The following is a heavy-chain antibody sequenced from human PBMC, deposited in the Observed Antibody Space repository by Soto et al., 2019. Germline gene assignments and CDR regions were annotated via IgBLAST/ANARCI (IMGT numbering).Heavy chain of an antibody. V-gene: IGHV3-30*18. CDR2: ISYDGSNK. J-gene: IGHJ5*02. Sequence: PGGSLRLSCAASGFTFSSYGMHWVRQAPGKGLEWVAVISYDGSNKYYADSVKGRFTISRDNSKNTLYLQMNSLRAEDTAVYYCAKAPTAYRGYYYDSSGYYWGWFDHWGQGTLVTVSS. CDR3: AKAPTAYRGYYYDSSGYYWGWFDH. D-gene: IGHD3-22*01. CDR1: GFTFSSYG.